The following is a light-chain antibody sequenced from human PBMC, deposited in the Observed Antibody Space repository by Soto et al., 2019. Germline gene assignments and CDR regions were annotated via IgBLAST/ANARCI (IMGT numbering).Light chain of an antibody. V-gene: IGKV1-39*01. CDR2: TSS. Sequence: DIQMTQSPSSLSASVGDRVTITCRTSQPISEYLNWYQQKPGKAPSLLIYTSSNLQTGVPSRFSGSGSGTHFTLTINSLQPEDFATYYCQQSYSSPPTFGQGTKVDIK. CDR3: QQSYSSPPT. CDR1: QPISEY. J-gene: IGKJ1*01.